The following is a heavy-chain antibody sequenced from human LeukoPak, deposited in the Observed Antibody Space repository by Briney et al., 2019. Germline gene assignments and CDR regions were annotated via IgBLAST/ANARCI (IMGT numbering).Heavy chain of an antibody. V-gene: IGHV3-30*18. CDR3: AKQKDYGDYYYFDY. J-gene: IGHJ4*02. CDR2: ISYDGSNK. Sequence: QPGRSLRLSCAVSGFTFSNYGMHWVRQAPGKGLEWVAVISYDGSNKYYADSVKGRFTISRVNSKNTLYLQMNSLRAEDTAVYYCAKQKDYGDYYYFDYWGQGTLVTVSS. D-gene: IGHD4-17*01. CDR1: GFTFSNYG.